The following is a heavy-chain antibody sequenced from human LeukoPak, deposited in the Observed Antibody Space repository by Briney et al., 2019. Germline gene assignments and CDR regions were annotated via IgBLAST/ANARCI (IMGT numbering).Heavy chain of an antibody. J-gene: IGHJ4*02. CDR2: IKQDGSEK. CDR3: ARDLTGAYGVDYFDY. V-gene: IGHV3-7*01. CDR1: GFTFSSYW. Sequence: GGSLRLSCAASGFTFSSYWMSWVRQAPGKGLEWVANIKQDGSEKYYVDSVKGRFTISRDNAKNSLYLQMNSLRAEDTAVYYCARDLTGAYGVDYFDYWGQGTLVTVSS. D-gene: IGHD1-26*01.